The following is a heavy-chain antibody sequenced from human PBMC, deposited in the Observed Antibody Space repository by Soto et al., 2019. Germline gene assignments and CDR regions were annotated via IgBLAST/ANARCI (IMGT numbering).Heavy chain of an antibody. J-gene: IGHJ6*02. V-gene: IGHV3-48*02. CDR1: GFSFSTST. CDR2: ISSGSTTI. D-gene: IGHD1-1*01. Sequence: PGEPLRLSCAASGFSFSTSTMNWVRQAPGKGLEWVSYISSGSTTIYYADSVKGRFTISRDNGKNSLYLQMNSLRDEDTAVYYCARVRRNDASDYYGMDVWGQGTTVTVSS. CDR3: ARVRRNDASDYYGMDV.